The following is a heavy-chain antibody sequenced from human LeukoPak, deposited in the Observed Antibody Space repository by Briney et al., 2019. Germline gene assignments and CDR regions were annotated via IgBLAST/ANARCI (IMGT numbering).Heavy chain of an antibody. V-gene: IGHV3-7*01. D-gene: IGHD6-13*01. CDR1: GFTFSSYW. J-gene: IGHJ3*02. CDR3: AKGASKQPYDGFDI. CDR2: IKTEGYDK. Sequence: GGSLRLSCAASGFTFSSYWMGWVRQAPGKGLEWVANIKTEGYDKYYVDSLKGRFTISRDNANNSLYLQMDSLRAEDTAVYYCAKGASKQPYDGFDIWGQGTMVTVSS.